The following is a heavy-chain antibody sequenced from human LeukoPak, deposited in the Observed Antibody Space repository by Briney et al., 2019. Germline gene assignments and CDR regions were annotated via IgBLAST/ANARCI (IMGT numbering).Heavy chain of an antibody. V-gene: IGHV3-30*03. D-gene: IGHD3-3*01. Sequence: GGSLRLSCAASAFTFSSYGMHWVRQASGKGLEWVAIISNDGSRKYYAHSVEGRFTISRDNSKNTLYLQMDSLRAEDTAVYYCARDRAWNYFDYWGQGTLVTVSS. CDR3: ARDRAWNYFDY. CDR2: ISNDGSRK. J-gene: IGHJ4*02. CDR1: AFTFSSYG.